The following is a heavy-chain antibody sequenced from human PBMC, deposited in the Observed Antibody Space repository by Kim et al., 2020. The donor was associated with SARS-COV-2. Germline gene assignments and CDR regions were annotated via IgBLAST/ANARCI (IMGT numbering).Heavy chain of an antibody. CDR3: ARDLVLLWFGDQDAFDI. Sequence: VKGRFTISRDNAKNSLYLQMNSLRAEDTAVYYCARDLVLLWFGDQDAFDIWGQGTMVTVSS. D-gene: IGHD3-10*01. V-gene: IGHV3-11*06. J-gene: IGHJ3*02.